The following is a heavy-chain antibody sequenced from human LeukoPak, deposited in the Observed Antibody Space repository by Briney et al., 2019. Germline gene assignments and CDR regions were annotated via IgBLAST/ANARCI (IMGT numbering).Heavy chain of an antibody. CDR2: ISYDGSNK. J-gene: IGHJ4*02. CDR1: GFTFSSYG. D-gene: IGHD5-18*01. V-gene: IGHV3-30*18. Sequence: GGSLRLSCAASGFTFSSYGMHWVRQAPGKGLEWVAVISYDGSNKYYADSVKGRFTISRDNSKNTLYLQMNSLRAEDTAVYYCAKLTKPLDTAMVRGYGPQDYWGQGTLVTVSS. CDR3: AKLTKPLDTAMVRGYGPQDY.